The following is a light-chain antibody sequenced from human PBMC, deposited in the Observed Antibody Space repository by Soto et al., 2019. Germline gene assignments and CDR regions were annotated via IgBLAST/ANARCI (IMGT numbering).Light chain of an antibody. V-gene: IGKV3-20*01. CDR2: GAS. CDR3: QHYGTSPLT. CDR1: QSIASSY. Sequence: EIVLTQSPGTLSLSPGERATLSCRASQSIASSYFGWYQQKPGQAPRLLIYGASSRATGIPDRFSGSGSGTDFTLTITRLEPEDFAVYYCQHYGTSPLTFGPGTKVEIK. J-gene: IGKJ3*01.